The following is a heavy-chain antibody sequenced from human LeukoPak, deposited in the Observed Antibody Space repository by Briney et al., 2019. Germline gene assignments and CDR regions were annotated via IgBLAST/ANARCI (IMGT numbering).Heavy chain of an antibody. CDR3: ARARLQLYYYYGMDV. Sequence: SETLSLTCTVSGGSISSYYWSWIRQPPGKGLEWIGYIYYSGSTNYNPSLKSRVTISVDTSKNQFSLKLSSVTAADTAVYYCARARLQLYYYYGMDVWGQGTTVTVSS. CDR1: GGSISSYY. V-gene: IGHV4-59*01. D-gene: IGHD4-11*01. J-gene: IGHJ6*02. CDR2: IYYSGST.